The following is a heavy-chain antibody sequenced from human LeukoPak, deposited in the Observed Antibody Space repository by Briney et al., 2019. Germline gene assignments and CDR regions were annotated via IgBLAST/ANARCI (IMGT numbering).Heavy chain of an antibody. Sequence: PSETLSLTCTVSGGSISGYYWSWIRQPPGKGLEWIGYIHYSGSTNYNPSLKSRVTISVDKSKNQFSLKLSSVTAADTAVYYCARSNSGSYQYYYYYGMDVWGQGTTVTVSS. D-gene: IGHD1-26*01. V-gene: IGHV4-59*12. CDR2: IHYSGST. J-gene: IGHJ6*02. CDR1: GGSISGYY. CDR3: ARSNSGSYQYYYYYGMDV.